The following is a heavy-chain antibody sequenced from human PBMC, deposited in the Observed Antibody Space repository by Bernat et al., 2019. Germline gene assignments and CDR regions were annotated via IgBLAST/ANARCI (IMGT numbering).Heavy chain of an antibody. D-gene: IGHD6-19*01. CDR1: GYTFTSYG. Sequence: QVQLVQSGAEVKKPGASVKVSCKASGYTFTSYGISWVRQAPGQGLEWMGWISAYNGNTNYAQQLQGRVTRNTATSTTTAYLQLRRLRSGDADEYCCARYKPSGWDLGHYWGQGALVTVSS. CDR3: ARYKPSGWDLGHY. CDR2: ISAYNGNT. J-gene: IGHJ4*02. V-gene: IGHV1-18*01.